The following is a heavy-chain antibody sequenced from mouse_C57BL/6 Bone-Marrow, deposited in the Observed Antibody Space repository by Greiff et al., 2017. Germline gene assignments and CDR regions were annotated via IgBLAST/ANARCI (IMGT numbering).Heavy chain of an antibody. CDR1: GFSLSTFGMG. CDR2: IWWDDDK. J-gene: IGHJ4*01. D-gene: IGHD2-10*01. CDR3: ARNPYYGNYYAMDY. Sequence: VKLVESGPGILQPSQTLSLTCSFSGFSLSTFGMGVGWIRQPSGKGLEWLAHIWWDDDKYYNPALKSRLTISKDTSKNQVFLKIANVDTADTATYYCARNPYYGNYYAMDYWGQGTSVTVSS. V-gene: IGHV8-8*01.